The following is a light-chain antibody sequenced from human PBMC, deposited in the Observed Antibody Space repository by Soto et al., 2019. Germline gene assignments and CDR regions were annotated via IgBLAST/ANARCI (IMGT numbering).Light chain of an antibody. Sequence: QSALTQPASVAGSPGQSITISCTGTSGDVGAYNYVSWYQQLPGKAPKLIIYDVTNRPSGVSTRFSGSKSANTASLTISGLQAEDEADYYCNSYTTFNTPHVFGTGTKLTVL. CDR3: NSYTTFNTPHV. CDR2: DVT. V-gene: IGLV2-14*03. J-gene: IGLJ1*01. CDR1: SGDVGAYNY.